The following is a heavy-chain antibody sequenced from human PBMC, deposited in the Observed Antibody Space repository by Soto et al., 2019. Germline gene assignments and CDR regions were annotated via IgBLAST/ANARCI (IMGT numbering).Heavy chain of an antibody. V-gene: IGHV3-23*01. J-gene: IGHJ5*02. CDR2: ISGSGGST. D-gene: IGHD2-15*01. Sequence: GGSLRLSCAASGFTFSSYAMSWVRQAPGKGLEWVSAISGSGGSTYYADSVKGRFTISRDNSKNTLYLQMNSLRAEDTAVYYCAXPYRDIVVVLADSWFDPWGQGTLVTVSS. CDR3: AXPYRDIVVVLADSWFDP. CDR1: GFTFSSYA.